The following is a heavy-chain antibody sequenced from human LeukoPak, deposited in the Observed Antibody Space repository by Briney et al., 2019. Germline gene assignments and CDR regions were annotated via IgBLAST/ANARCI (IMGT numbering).Heavy chain of an antibody. CDR3: ARDYDFWSGYSELNFDY. J-gene: IGHJ4*02. V-gene: IGHV1-18*01. CDR1: GYTFTSYG. D-gene: IGHD3-3*01. Sequence: ASVKVSCKASGYTFTSYGISWVRQAPGQGLEWMGWISAYNGNTNYAQKLQGRVTMTTDTSTSTAYMELRSLRSDDTAVYYCARDYDFWSGYSELNFDYWGLGTLVTVSS. CDR2: ISAYNGNT.